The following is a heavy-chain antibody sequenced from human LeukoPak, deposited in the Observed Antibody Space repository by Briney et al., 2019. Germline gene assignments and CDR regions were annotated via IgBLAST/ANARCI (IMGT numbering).Heavy chain of an antibody. J-gene: IGHJ4*02. CDR2: ITSSCSYI. CDR3: ARDYSSSSFDY. D-gene: IGHD6-6*01. Sequence: GGSLRLSCAASGFTFSSYSMNWARQAPGKGLEWVSSITSSCSYIYYADSLKGRFTISRDNAKNSLYLQMNSLRAEDTAVYYCARDYSSSSFDYWGQGTLVTVSS. V-gene: IGHV3-21*01. CDR1: GFTFSSYS.